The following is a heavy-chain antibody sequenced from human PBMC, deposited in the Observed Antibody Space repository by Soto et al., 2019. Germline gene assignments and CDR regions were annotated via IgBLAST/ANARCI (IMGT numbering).Heavy chain of an antibody. V-gene: IGHV3-23*01. CDR2: ISGSGGST. CDR1: GFTFSSYA. J-gene: IGHJ4*02. CDR3: AKDSGEGELPGAVDY. Sequence: EVQLLESGGGLVQPGGSLRLSCAASGFTFSSYAMSWVRQAPGKGLEWVSAISGSGGSTYYADSVKGRFTISRDNSKNTPYLQMNSLRAEDTAVYYGAKDSGEGELPGAVDYWGQGTLVTVSS. D-gene: IGHD1-26*01.